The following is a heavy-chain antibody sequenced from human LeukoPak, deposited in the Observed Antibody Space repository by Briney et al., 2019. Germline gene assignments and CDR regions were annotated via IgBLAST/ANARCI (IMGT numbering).Heavy chain of an antibody. CDR3: ARAPLSYYYDSSGCFDY. Sequence: GGSLRLSCAASGFTFSDYHMSWIRQAPGKGLEWVSYISSSGSTIYYADSVKGRFTISRDNAKNSLYLQMNSLRAEDTAVYYCARAPLSYYYDSSGCFDYWGQGTLVTVSS. J-gene: IGHJ4*02. V-gene: IGHV3-11*04. D-gene: IGHD3-22*01. CDR2: ISSSGSTI. CDR1: GFTFSDYH.